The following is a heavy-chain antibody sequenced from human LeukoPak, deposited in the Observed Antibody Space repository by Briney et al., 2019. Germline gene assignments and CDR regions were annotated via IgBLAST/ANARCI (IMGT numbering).Heavy chain of an antibody. J-gene: IGHJ3*02. CDR1: GFTFSSYG. Sequence: GRSLRLSCAASGFTFSSYGMHWVRQAPGKGLEWVAVLWYDGSNKYYADSVKGRFTISRDNSKNTLYLQMNSLRAEDTAVYYCARECLAAAGTFCDAFDIWGQGTMVTVSS. CDR2: LWYDGSNK. D-gene: IGHD6-13*01. V-gene: IGHV3-33*01. CDR3: ARECLAAAGTFCDAFDI.